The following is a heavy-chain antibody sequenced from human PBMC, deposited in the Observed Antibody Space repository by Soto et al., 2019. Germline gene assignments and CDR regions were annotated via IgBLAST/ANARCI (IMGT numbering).Heavy chain of an antibody. CDR1: GYTFTSYA. Sequence: ASVKVACKASGYTFTSYAMRLVRQDTGQRLEWMGWINAGNGNTKYSQKFQGRVTITRDTSASTAYMELSSLRAEDTAVYYCAKEYGSSSLSPDFDYWGQGTLVTVSS. V-gene: IGHV1-3*01. D-gene: IGHD6-13*01. J-gene: IGHJ4*02. CDR2: INAGNGNT. CDR3: AKEYGSSSLSPDFDY.